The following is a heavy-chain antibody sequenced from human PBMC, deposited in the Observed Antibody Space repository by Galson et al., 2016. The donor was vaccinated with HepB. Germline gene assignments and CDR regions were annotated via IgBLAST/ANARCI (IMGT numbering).Heavy chain of an antibody. Sequence: QSGAEVKKPGESLKISCKASGYNFSNYWIAWVRQMPGKGLEWMGIINPYDSDTTYSPPFQGHATFSADMSFTTAYLQWSSLKASDTAMYFCARRSVNWFDPWGQGTLVTVSS. CDR3: ARRSVNWFDP. J-gene: IGHJ5*02. CDR2: INPYDSDT. CDR1: GYNFSNYW. V-gene: IGHV5-51*01.